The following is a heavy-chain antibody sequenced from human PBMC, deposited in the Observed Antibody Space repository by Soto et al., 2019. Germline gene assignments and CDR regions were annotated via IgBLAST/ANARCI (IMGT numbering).Heavy chain of an antibody. J-gene: IGHJ4*02. CDR1: GFTFSSYE. V-gene: IGHV3-48*03. CDR3: ARETRDYRHGYLYYLHY. Sequence: WGSRRLSCAASGFTFSSYEMHWVRQAPGKWLEWVSYISSSGSTIYYADSVKGRFTISRDNAKNSLYLQMSSLRAEDTAVYYCARETRDYRHGYLYYLHYWGQGALVTVSS. D-gene: IGHD5-18*01. CDR2: ISSSGSTI.